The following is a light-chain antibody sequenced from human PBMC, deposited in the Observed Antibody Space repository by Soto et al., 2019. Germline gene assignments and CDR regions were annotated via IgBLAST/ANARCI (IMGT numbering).Light chain of an antibody. CDR2: RNN. Sequence: QSVLTQPPLASGTPGQRVTISYSGSSSNIGRNRVSWYQHLPGTAPKLLIYRNNQRPTGVPDRFSGSKSGTSASLAISGLRSEDEADYYCAAWDDSLSGYVFGTGTKVTVL. V-gene: IGLV1-47*01. J-gene: IGLJ1*01. CDR1: SSNIGRNR. CDR3: AAWDDSLSGYV.